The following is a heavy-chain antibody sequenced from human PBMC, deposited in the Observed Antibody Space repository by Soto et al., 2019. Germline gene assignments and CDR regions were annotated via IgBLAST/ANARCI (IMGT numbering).Heavy chain of an antibody. CDR2: IYYSGST. V-gene: IGHV4-39*01. CDR1: GGSISGNSCY. D-gene: IGHD3-10*01. Sequence: SETLSLTCTVSGGSISGNSCYWAWIRQPPGKGLEWIGNIYYSGSTYYNPSLKSRVTISVDTSKNQFSLKLSSVTAADTAVYYCARGRGALRGVYDVWGQGTTVTVSS. J-gene: IGHJ6*02. CDR3: ARGRGALRGVYDV.